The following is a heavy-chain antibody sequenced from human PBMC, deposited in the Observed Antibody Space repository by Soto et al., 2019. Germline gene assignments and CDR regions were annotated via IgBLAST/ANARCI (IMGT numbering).Heavy chain of an antibody. CDR3: AKEGAPTYYYDSSGYYFEYFQH. D-gene: IGHD3-22*01. V-gene: IGHV3-23*01. Sequence: LRLSCAASGFTFSSYAMSWVRQAPGKGLEWVSAISGSGGSTYYADSVKGRFTISRDNSKNTLYLQMNSLRAEDTAVYYCAKEGAPTYYYDSSGYYFEYFQHWGQGTLVTVSS. J-gene: IGHJ1*01. CDR2: ISGSGGST. CDR1: GFTFSSYA.